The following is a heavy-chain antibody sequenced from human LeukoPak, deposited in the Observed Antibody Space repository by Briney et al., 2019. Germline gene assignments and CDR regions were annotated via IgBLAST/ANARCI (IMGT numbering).Heavy chain of an antibody. D-gene: IGHD2-21*01. J-gene: IGHJ4*02. Sequence: EASVKVSCKASGGAFSSYAISWVRQAPGQGLEWMGGIIPILGTANYAQKFQGRVTITTDESTSTAYMEVSSLRSEDTAVYYCARDLAYCGGDCYRFDYWGQGTLVTVSS. CDR2: IIPILGTA. CDR1: GGAFSSYA. V-gene: IGHV1-69*05. CDR3: ARDLAYCGGDCYRFDY.